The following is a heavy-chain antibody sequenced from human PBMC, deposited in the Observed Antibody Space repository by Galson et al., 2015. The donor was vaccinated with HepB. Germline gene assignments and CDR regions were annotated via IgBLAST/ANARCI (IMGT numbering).Heavy chain of an antibody. CDR1: GFTFSSYA. Sequence: SLRLSCAASGFTFSSYAMSWVRQAPGKGLEWVSAISGSGGSTYYADSVKGRFTISRDNSKNTLYLQMNSLRAEDTAVYYCACAMKGYCSGGICPWGYWGQGTLVTVSS. CDR3: ACAMKGYCSGGICPWGY. D-gene: IGHD2-15*01. CDR2: ISGSGGST. V-gene: IGHV3-23*01. J-gene: IGHJ4*02.